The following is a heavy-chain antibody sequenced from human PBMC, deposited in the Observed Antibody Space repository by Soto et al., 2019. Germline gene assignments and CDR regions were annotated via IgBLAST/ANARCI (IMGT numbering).Heavy chain of an antibody. J-gene: IGHJ2*01. D-gene: IGHD6-13*01. CDR1: GFTFSSYA. V-gene: IGHV3-30*04. CDR3: ARDTTETCSSWYWYFDL. CDR2: ISYDGSNK. Sequence: GGSLRLSCAASGFTFSSYAMHWVRQAPGKGLEWVAVISYDGSNKYYADSVKGRFTISRDNSKNTLYLQMNSLRAEDAAVYYCARDTTETCSSWYWYFDLWGRGTLVTVSS.